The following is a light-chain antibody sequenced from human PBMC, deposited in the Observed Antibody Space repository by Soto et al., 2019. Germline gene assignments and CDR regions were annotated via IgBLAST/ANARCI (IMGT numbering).Light chain of an antibody. J-gene: IGLJ2*01. CDR3: QTWGTGIVV. V-gene: IGLV4-69*01. CDR2: LNSDGSH. CDR1: SGHSSNA. Sequence: QPVLTQSPSASASLGASVNLTCTLGSGHSSNAIAWHQQQPEKGPRYLMKLNSDGSHSKGDGIPDRFSGSSSGAERYLTISSLQSEDEADYYCQTWGTGIVVFGGGTKLTVL.